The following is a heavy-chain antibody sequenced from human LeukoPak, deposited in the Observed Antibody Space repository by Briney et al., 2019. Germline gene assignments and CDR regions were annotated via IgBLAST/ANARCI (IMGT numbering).Heavy chain of an antibody. CDR2: IGSTSSTI. CDR3: ARDWGYDSSGYWQKYFDT. J-gene: IGHJ4*02. V-gene: IGHV3-48*01. D-gene: IGHD3-22*01. CDR1: GFTVSSNY. Sequence: GGSLRLSCAASGFTVSSNYMNWVRQAPGKGLEWVSYIGSTSSTIYYADPVKGRFTISRDNAKNSLYLQMKSLRAEDTAVYYCARDWGYDSSGYWQKYFDTWGQGTLVTVSS.